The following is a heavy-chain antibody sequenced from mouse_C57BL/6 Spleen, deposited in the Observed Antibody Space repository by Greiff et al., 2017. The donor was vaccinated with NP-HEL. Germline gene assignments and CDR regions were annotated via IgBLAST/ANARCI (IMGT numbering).Heavy chain of an antibody. J-gene: IGHJ2*01. D-gene: IGHD4-1*01. V-gene: IGHV5-9-1*02. CDR3: TRDPWDEYYFDY. CDR1: GFTFSSYA. CDR2: ISSGGDYI. Sequence: EVQRVESGEGLVKPGGSLKLSCAASGFTFSSYAMSWVRQTPEKRLEWVAYISSGGDYIYYADTVKGRFTISRDNARNTLYLQMSSLKSEDTAMYYCTRDPWDEYYFDYWGQGTTLTVSS.